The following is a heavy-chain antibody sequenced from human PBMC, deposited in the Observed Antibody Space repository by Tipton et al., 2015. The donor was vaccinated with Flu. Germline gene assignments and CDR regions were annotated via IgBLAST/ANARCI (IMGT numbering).Heavy chain of an antibody. V-gene: IGHV4-38-2*02. J-gene: IGHJ3*02. Sequence: TLSLTCTVSGDSMRSDYFWGWIRQAPGKGLEWIGNIHYSGSPHYNPSLKSRVTISVDTSKNQFSLQLNSVTAADTAAYYCARDRYSPSMCNDIWGQGTVVVVSS. CDR3: ARDRYSPSMCNDI. D-gene: IGHD2-15*01. CDR1: GDSMRSDYF. CDR2: IHYSGSP.